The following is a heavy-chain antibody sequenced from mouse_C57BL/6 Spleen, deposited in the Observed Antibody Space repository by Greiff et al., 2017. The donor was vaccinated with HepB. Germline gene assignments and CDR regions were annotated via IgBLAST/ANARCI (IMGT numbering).Heavy chain of an antibody. D-gene: IGHD1-1*01. CDR3: ASSSPIV. CDR1: GYTFTSYW. V-gene: IGHV1-74*01. J-gene: IGHJ1*03. Sequence: VQLQQPGAELVKPGASVKVSCKASGYTFTSYWMHWVKQRPGRGLEWIGRIHPSDSDTNYNQKFKGKATLTVEKSSSTTYMQLSSLTSEDSAVYNCASSSPIVWGTGTTVTVSS. CDR2: IHPSDSDT.